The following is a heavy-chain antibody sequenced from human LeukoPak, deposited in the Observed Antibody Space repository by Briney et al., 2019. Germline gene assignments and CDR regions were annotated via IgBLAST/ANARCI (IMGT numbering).Heavy chain of an antibody. Sequence: GGSLRLSCVASGFSISNYWMSWVRQATGKGLEWVPNSNPDGSDKHHVDSVKDRFTIPRDNGENSLYLQMNSLRAEDTAVYYCARLTFTATTFVYWGQGALVTVS. CDR1: GFSISNYW. D-gene: IGHD5-24*01. CDR3: ARLTFTATTFVY. J-gene: IGHJ4*02. CDR2: SNPDGSDK. V-gene: IGHV3-7*01.